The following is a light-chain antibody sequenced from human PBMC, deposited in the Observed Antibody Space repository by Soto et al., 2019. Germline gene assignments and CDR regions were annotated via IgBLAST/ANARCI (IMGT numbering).Light chain of an antibody. Sequence: DIQMTQSPSTLSVSVGDRVTITCRASQSISSWLAWYQQRPGKAPKLLIYKASNLESGVPSSFSGSGSGTEFTLTIDSLQPDDFATYSCQHYNTLPPTFGGGTKVEI. CDR3: QHYNTLPPT. CDR2: KAS. V-gene: IGKV1-5*03. J-gene: IGKJ4*01. CDR1: QSISSW.